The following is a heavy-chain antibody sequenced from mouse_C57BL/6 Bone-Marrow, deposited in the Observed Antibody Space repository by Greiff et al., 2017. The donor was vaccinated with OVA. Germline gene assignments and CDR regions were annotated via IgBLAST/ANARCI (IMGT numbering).Heavy chain of an antibody. J-gene: IGHJ2*01. D-gene: IGHD2-4*01. Sequence: VQLQQSGPELVKPGASVKISCKASGYTFTDYYMNWVKQSHGKSLEWIGDINPNNGGTSYNQKFKGKATLTVDKSSSTAYMELRSLTSEDSAVYYCANDFSYYFDYWGQGTTLTVSS. CDR3: ANDFSYYFDY. CDR1: GYTFTDYY. CDR2: INPNNGGT. V-gene: IGHV1-26*01.